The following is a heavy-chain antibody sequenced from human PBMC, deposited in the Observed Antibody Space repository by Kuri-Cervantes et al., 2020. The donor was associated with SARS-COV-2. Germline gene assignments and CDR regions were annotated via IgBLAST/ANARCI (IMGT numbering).Heavy chain of an antibody. V-gene: IGHV4-4*09. CDR1: GGSISGYY. CDR2: IYSSGRT. CDR3: ARTTLAGPSHFDY. Sequence: SETLSLTCTVSGGSISGYYWIWIRQPPGRGLEWVGYIYSSGRTNYNPSLKSRVTMSVDTSKKQFSLQLTSVTAADTAVYYCARTTLAGPSHFDYWGQGTLVTVSS. J-gene: IGHJ4*02. D-gene: IGHD6-13*01.